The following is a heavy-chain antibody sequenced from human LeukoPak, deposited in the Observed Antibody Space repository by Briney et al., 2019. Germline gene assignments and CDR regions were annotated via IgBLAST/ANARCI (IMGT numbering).Heavy chain of an antibody. CDR1: GGSISSSSYY. J-gene: IGHJ3*02. D-gene: IGHD6-19*01. CDR2: IYYSGST. Sequence: TSETLSLTCTVSGGSISSSSYYWGWIRQPPGKGLEWIGSIYYSGSTYYNPSLKSRVTISVDTSKNQFSLKLSSVTAEDTAVYYCAREPSSGWQHDAFDIWGQGTMVTVSS. CDR3: AREPSSGWQHDAFDI. V-gene: IGHV4-39*07.